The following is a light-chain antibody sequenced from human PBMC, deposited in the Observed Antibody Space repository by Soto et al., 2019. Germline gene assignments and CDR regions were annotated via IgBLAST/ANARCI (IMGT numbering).Light chain of an antibody. V-gene: IGKV1-6*01. CDR2: AAY. Sequence: AIQMTQSPSSLSASVGDRVTLTCRASQGIRNDLGWYQQKTGKAPKVLIYAAYTLQSGVPSRFSGSGFGTDFTLTISSRQPDDFATYYCLQDYSYPLTFGGGTKVEI. CDR3: LQDYSYPLT. J-gene: IGKJ4*01. CDR1: QGIRND.